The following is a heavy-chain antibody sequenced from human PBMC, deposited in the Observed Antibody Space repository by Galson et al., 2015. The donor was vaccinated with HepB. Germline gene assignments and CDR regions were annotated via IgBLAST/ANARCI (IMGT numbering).Heavy chain of an antibody. V-gene: IGHV3-48*04. Sequence: SLRLSCAASTFIFSTYSMNWVRQAPGKGLEWVSYISSSSTTIYYADSVKGRFTISRDNAKNSLYLQMNSLRAEDTAVNYCVFLRGHDLKPLDYWGQGTLVTVSS. D-gene: IGHD3-3*01. CDR2: ISSSSTTI. J-gene: IGHJ4*02. CDR1: TFIFSTYS. CDR3: VFLRGHDLKPLDY.